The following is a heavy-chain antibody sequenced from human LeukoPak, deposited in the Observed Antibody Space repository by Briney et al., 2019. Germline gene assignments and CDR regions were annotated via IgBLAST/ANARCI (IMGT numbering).Heavy chain of an antibody. CDR3: ARLGYSAYDWDIDY. CDR2: IYYSGST. CDR1: GGSISSYY. V-gene: IGHV4-59*08. J-gene: IGHJ4*02. Sequence: WETLSLTCTVSGGSISSYYWSWIRQPPGKGLEWIGYIYYSGSTYYNPSLKSRVTIPVDTSKNQFSLKLSSVTAADTAVYYCARLGYSAYDWDIDYWGQGTLVTVSS. D-gene: IGHD5-12*01.